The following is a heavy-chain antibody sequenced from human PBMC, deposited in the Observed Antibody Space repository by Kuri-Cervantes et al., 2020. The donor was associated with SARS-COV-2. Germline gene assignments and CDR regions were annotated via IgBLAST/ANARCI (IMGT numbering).Heavy chain of an antibody. J-gene: IGHJ3*02. D-gene: IGHD3-3*02. CDR2: ISYDGSNK. CDR3: AREDAFYDAFDI. CDR1: GFLFSASA. V-gene: IGHV3-30-3*01. Sequence: GESLKISCEVSGFLFSASAIHWVRQAPGKGLEWVAVISYDGSNKYYADSVKGRFTISRDNSKNTLYLQMNSLRAEDTAAYYCAREDAFYDAFDIWGQGTMVTVSS.